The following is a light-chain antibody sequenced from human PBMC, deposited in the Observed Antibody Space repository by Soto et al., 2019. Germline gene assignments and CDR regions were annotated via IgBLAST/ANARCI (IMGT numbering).Light chain of an antibody. CDR3: QQYNSYSPYG. V-gene: IGKV1-5*03. CDR2: KAS. J-gene: IGKJ2*03. CDR1: QSISSW. Sequence: DIQMTQSPSTLSASVGDRVTITCRASQSISSWLAWYQQKPGKAPKLLIYKASSLESGVPSRFSGSGSGTEFTLTISSLQPDGFATYYCQQYNSYSPYGFGQGTKLEIK.